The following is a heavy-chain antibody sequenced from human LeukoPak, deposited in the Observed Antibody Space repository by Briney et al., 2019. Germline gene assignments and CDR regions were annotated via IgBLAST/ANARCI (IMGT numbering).Heavy chain of an antibody. V-gene: IGHV3-30-3*01. D-gene: IGHD6-19*01. CDR3: ARDFYSVTDSSDPRGYWFDP. CDR1: GFTFSSYA. Sequence: GGSLGLSCAASGFTFSSYAMHWVRQAPGKGLEWVAVISYDGSNKYYADSVQGRFTISRDNSKNTLYLQMNSLRAEDTAVYYCARDFYSVTDSSDPRGYWFDPGSQGTLVTVSS. J-gene: IGHJ5*02. CDR2: ISYDGSNK.